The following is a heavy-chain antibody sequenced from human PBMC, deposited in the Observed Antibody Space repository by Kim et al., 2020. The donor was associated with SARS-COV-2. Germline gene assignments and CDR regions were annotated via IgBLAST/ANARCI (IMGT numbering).Heavy chain of an antibody. D-gene: IGHD3-9*01. Sequence: KYSDNCQGRVTITRDTSANIVYMEVSSLRSEDTAVYYCARGVPAGLGWFDPWGQGTRVTVSS. J-gene: IGHJ5*02. V-gene: IGHV1-3*01. CDR3: ARGVPAGLGWFDP.